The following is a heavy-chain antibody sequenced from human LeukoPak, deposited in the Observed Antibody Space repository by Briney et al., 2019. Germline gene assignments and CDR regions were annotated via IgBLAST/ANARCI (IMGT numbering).Heavy chain of an antibody. CDR1: GYTFTGYH. Sequence: ASVKVSCKASGYTFTGYHMHWVRQAPGQGLEWMGWINPNSGGTNYAQKFQGRVTMTRDTSISTACMELSRLRSDDTAVYYCAPSSGYYPYYFDYWGQGTLVTVSS. V-gene: IGHV1-2*02. J-gene: IGHJ4*02. CDR3: APSSGYYPYYFDY. CDR2: INPNSGGT. D-gene: IGHD3-22*01.